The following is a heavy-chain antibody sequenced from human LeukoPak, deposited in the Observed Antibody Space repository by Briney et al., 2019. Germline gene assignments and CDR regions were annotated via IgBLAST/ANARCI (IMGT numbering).Heavy chain of an antibody. D-gene: IGHD4-23*01. Sequence: SVKASCKASGGTFSSYAISWVRQAPGQGLEWMGGIIPIFGTANYAQKFQGRVTITTDESTSTAYMELSSLRSEDTAVYYCARVMTTVVTGAFDIWGQGTMVTVSS. J-gene: IGHJ3*02. CDR2: IIPIFGTA. CDR1: GGTFSSYA. CDR3: ARVMTTVVTGAFDI. V-gene: IGHV1-69*05.